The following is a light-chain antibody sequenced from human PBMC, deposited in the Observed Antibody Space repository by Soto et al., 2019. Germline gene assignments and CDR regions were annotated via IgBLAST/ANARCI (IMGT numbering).Light chain of an antibody. Sequence: DIQMTQSPSSVSASVGDRVTITCRASQPINNWVAWYQQRAGKAPNLLIYAATNLLSGVPSRFSVSGSGTDVTLTISSLQPEDFATYYCQQANAFPPAFGGGTKV. CDR3: QQANAFPPA. CDR2: AAT. CDR1: QPINNW. V-gene: IGKV1-12*01. J-gene: IGKJ4*01.